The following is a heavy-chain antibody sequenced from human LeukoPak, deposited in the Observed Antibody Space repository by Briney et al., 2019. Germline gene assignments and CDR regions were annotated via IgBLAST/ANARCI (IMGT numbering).Heavy chain of an antibody. J-gene: IGHJ4*02. D-gene: IGHD6-19*01. CDR1: GFTFSSYW. Sequence: GGSLRLSCAASGFTFSSYWMHWVRQAPGKGLVWVSRINSDGSSTSYADSVKGRFTISRDNAKNTLYLQMISLRAEDTAVYYCARDGYSSGWYPDYWGQGTLVTVSS. CDR3: ARDGYSSGWYPDY. CDR2: INSDGSST. V-gene: IGHV3-74*01.